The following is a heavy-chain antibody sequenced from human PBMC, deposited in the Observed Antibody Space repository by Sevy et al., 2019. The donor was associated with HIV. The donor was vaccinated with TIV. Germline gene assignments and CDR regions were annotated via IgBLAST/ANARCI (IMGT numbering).Heavy chain of an antibody. CDR1: GFTFRTYA. V-gene: IGHV3-30-3*01. J-gene: IGHJ4*02. D-gene: IGHD1-26*01. Sequence: GGSLRLSCAASGFTFRTYAFHWVRQTPGRGLEWIGLISSNGDNAFYANSVRGRFTISRDNSMNTLYLQMTSLTPDDTAVYYCARGPEWELTSILSHWGQGTLVTVSS. CDR2: ISSNGDNA. CDR3: ARGPEWELTSILSH.